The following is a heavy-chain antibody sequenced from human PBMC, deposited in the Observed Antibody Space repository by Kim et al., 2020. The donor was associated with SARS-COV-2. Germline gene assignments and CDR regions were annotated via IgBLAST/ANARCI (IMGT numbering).Heavy chain of an antibody. Sequence: SETLSLTCTVSGGSISSSSYYWGWIRQPPGKGLEWIGSIYYSGSTYYNPSLKSRVTISVDTSKNQFSLKLSSVTAADTAVYYCAEHLSLLWFGEVSEYY. CDR3: AEHLSLLWFGEVSEYY. CDR1: GGSISSSSYY. CDR2: IYYSGST. V-gene: IGHV4-39*01. D-gene: IGHD3-10*01. J-gene: IGHJ4*01.